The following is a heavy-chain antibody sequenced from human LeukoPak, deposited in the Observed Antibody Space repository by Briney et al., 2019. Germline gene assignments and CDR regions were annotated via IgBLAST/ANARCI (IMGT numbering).Heavy chain of an antibody. CDR2: ISSGGNII. CDR1: GFTFSTYE. CDR3: ARVRATAIGDY. D-gene: IGHD5-18*01. V-gene: IGHV3-48*03. Sequence: PGGSLRLSCVASGFTFSTYEMNWVRQAPGKGLEWISYISSGGNIIFYADSVEGRFTISRDNAKNSLYLQMSSLRAEDTAIYYCARVRATAIGDYWGPGTPVTVSS. J-gene: IGHJ4*02.